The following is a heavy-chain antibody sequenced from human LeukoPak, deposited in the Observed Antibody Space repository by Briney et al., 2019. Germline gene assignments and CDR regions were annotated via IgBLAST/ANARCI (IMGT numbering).Heavy chain of an antibody. V-gene: IGHV4-59*12. CDR2: IYYSGTT. Sequence: SETLSLTCTVSGGSISSYYWSWIRQPPGKGLEWIGYIYYSGTTNYNPSLKSRVTISVDTSKNQFSLKLSSVTAADTAVYYCARIGCSSTSCYYYYYYGMDVWGQGTTVTVSS. D-gene: IGHD2-2*01. J-gene: IGHJ6*02. CDR1: GGSISSYY. CDR3: ARIGCSSTSCYYYYYYGMDV.